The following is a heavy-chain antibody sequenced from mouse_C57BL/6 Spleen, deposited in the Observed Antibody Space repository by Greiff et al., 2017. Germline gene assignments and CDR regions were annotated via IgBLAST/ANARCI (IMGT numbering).Heavy chain of an antibody. CDR1: GYTFTSYW. Sequence: VQLQQPGAELVRPGSSVKLSCKASGYTFTSYWMDWVKQRPGQGLEWIGNIYPSDSETHYNQKFKDKATLTVDKSSSTAYMQLSSLRSEDSAVYYCARRGVGSSYDFDYWGQGTTLTVSS. J-gene: IGHJ2*01. CDR3: ARRGVGSSYDFDY. CDR2: IYPSDSET. V-gene: IGHV1-61*01. D-gene: IGHD1-1*01.